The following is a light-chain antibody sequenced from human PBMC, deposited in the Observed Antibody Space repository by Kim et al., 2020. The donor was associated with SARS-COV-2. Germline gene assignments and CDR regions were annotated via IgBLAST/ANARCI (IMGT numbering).Light chain of an antibody. CDR2: GAS. CDR1: QGISKY. J-gene: IGKJ1*01. CDR3: QQYDSAPRT. V-gene: IGKV1-27*01. Sequence: ASWGDRVTISCRASQGISKYLAWYQQKPGKVPNLLIYGASTLQAGVPSRFRGSGSGTEFTLTISSLQPEDVATYYCQQYDSAPRTVGQGTKVDIK.